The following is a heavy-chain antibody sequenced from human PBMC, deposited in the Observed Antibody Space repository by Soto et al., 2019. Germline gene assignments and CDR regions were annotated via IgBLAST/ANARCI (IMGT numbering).Heavy chain of an antibody. D-gene: IGHD3-22*01. Sequence: SVKVSCKASGGTFSSYAISWVRQAPGQGLEWMGGIIPIFGTANYAQKFQGRVTITADESTSTAYMELSSLRSEDTAVYYCAGQTNYYDSSGYDRLDYWGQGTLVTVSS. CDR1: GGTFSSYA. CDR3: AGQTNYYDSSGYDRLDY. J-gene: IGHJ4*02. CDR2: IIPIFGTA. V-gene: IGHV1-69*13.